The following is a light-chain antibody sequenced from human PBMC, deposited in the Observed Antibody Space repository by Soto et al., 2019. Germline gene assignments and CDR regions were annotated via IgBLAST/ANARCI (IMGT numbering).Light chain of an antibody. Sequence: QAVVTKPPSASGTPGQRVTISCSGSSSNIGSNTVNWYQHLPRAAPKLLIQSNNQRPSGVPDRFSGSQSGTSASLAISGLQSEDEADYYCAVWDDSLNGYVFGTGTKLTVL. CDR2: SNN. J-gene: IGLJ1*01. CDR3: AVWDDSLNGYV. V-gene: IGLV1-44*01. CDR1: SSNIGSNT.